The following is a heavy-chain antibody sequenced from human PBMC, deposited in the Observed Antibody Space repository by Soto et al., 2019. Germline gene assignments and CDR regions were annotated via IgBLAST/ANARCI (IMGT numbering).Heavy chain of an antibody. V-gene: IGHV3-33*01. J-gene: IGHJ1*01. CDR1: GFTFSSYG. CDR2: RWYDGSNK. D-gene: IGHD3-10*01. Sequence: GWSLRLSCAASGFTFSSYGMHLVRQAPGKGLEWVAFRWYDGSNKYYADSVKGRFTISRDNSKNTLYLQMNSLRADDTAVYYCASDTYYRSGSYPAHWGQGTLVTVSS. CDR3: ASDTYYRSGSYPAH.